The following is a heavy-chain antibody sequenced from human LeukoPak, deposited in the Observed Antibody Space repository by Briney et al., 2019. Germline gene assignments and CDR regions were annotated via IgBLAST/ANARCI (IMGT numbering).Heavy chain of an antibody. CDR1: GFTFSSSW. J-gene: IGHJ4*02. CDR3: ARDRGPNTFDY. Sequence: GGSLRLSCAASGFTFSSSWMSWVRQAPGKGLEWVASINQDGSDRYYVDSVEGRFTISRDSAKNSLYLQMNSLRAEDTAVYYCARDRGPNTFDYWGQGSLVTVSS. V-gene: IGHV3-7*05. CDR2: INQDGSDR.